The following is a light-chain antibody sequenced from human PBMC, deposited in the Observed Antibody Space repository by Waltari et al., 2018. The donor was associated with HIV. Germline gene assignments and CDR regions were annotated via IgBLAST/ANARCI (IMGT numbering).Light chain of an antibody. Sequence: EIVMTQSPATLSVSPGESATLSCRASQSVSSILAWYQLKPGQAPRFLIYGASSRATGVPARFSGSGSGTEFTLTISSLQSEDFAVYYGQQYSNWPLWTFGQGTKVEIK. V-gene: IGKV3-15*01. J-gene: IGKJ1*01. CDR2: GAS. CDR3: QQYSNWPLWT. CDR1: QSVSSI.